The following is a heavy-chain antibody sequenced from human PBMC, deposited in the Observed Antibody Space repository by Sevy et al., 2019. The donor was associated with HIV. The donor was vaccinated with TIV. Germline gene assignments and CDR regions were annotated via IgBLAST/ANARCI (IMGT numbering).Heavy chain of an antibody. V-gene: IGHV3-23*01. CDR1: GFTFSTFA. Sequence: GESLKISCAASGFTFSTFAMSWVRQAPGKGLEWVSTISGNNYNTYDADSVKGRFSISRDNSKSTMYLQMNSLRAEDTAVYYCAKLQIWPDFDYWGQGTLVTVSS. CDR3: AKLQIWPDFDY. J-gene: IGHJ4*02. CDR2: ISGNNYNT. D-gene: IGHD5-18*01.